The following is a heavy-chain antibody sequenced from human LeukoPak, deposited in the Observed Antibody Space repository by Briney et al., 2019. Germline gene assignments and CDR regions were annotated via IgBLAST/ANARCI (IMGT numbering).Heavy chain of an antibody. D-gene: IGHD6-13*01. CDR3: ARQKQQLVPLLRWFDP. CDR2: GDYSGGT. J-gene: IGHJ5*02. CDR1: GDSFSSVKDY. Sequence: PSETLSLTCTVSGDSFSSVKDYWAWIRQPPGKGLEWIASGDYSGGTYYNPSLESRVTISADMSKNQFSLKLSSVTAADTAVYYCARQKQQLVPLLRWFDPWGQGTLVTVSS. V-gene: IGHV4-39*01.